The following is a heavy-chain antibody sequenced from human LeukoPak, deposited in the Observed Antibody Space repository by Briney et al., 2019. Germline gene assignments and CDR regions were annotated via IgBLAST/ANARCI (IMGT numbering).Heavy chain of an antibody. CDR2: INHSGST. CDR3: ARVLEGSSGQHWYFDL. V-gene: IGHV4-34*01. CDR1: GGTFSGYY. D-gene: IGHD6-19*01. Sequence: PSETLSLTCAVYGGTFSGYYWSWIRQPPGKGLEWIGEINHSGSTNYNPSLKSRVTISVDTSKNQFSLRLSSVTAADTAVYYCARVLEGSSGQHWYFDLWGRGTLVTVSS. J-gene: IGHJ2*01.